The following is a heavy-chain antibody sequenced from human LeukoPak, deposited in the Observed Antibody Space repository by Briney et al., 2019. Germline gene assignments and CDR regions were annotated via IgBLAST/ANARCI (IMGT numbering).Heavy chain of an antibody. D-gene: IGHD6-13*01. Sequence: SETLSLTCTVSGGSISSGGYYWSWIRQHPGKGLEWIGYIYYSGSTYYNPSLKSRVTISVDTSKNQFSLKLSSVTAADTAVYYCARYIAAAGSFDYWGQGTLVTVSS. CDR2: IYYSGST. J-gene: IGHJ4*02. CDR1: GGSISSGGYY. CDR3: ARYIAAAGSFDY. V-gene: IGHV4-31*03.